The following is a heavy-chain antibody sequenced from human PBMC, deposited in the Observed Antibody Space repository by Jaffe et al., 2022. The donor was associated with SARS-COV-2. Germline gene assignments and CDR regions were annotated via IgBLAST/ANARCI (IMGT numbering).Heavy chain of an antibody. D-gene: IGHD2-2*01. Sequence: QLQLQESGPGLVKPSETLSLTCTVSGGSISSSSYYWGWIRQPPGKGLEWIGSIYYSGSTYYNPSLKSRVTISVDTSKNQFSLKLSSVTAADTAVYYCARHGGYCSSTSCYGLDYWGQGTLVTVSS. CDR3: ARHGGYCSSTSCYGLDY. V-gene: IGHV4-39*01. CDR1: GGSISSSSYY. CDR2: IYYSGST. J-gene: IGHJ4*02.